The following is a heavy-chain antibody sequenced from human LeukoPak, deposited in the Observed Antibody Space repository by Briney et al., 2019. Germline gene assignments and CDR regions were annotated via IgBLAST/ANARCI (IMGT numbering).Heavy chain of an antibody. CDR2: ISDSGDDT. V-gene: IGHV3-23*01. D-gene: IGHD6-19*01. CDR3: AKGVSGWPYYLDS. J-gene: IGHJ4*02. Sequence: GGSLRHSCAASGFTFSTYVMAWVRQAPANGLAWVSSISDSGDDTYYADSVKGRFTISRDNSKNTLYLQMNSLRAEDTAAYYCAKGVSGWPYYLDSWGQGALVTVSS. CDR1: GFTFSTYV.